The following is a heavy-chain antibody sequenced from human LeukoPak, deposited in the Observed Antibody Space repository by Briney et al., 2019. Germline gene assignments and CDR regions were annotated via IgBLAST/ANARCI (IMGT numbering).Heavy chain of an antibody. CDR1: GGSISSSSYY. CDR3: ARAVGYCSSTSCEFWFDP. D-gene: IGHD2-2*01. J-gene: IGHJ5*02. CDR2: IYYSGST. Sequence: SETLSLTCTVSGGSISSSSYYWGWIRQPPGKGLEWIGSIYYSGSTYYNPSLKSRVTISVDTSKNQFSLKLSSVTAADTAVYYCARAVGYCSSTSCEFWFDPWGQGTLVTVSS. V-gene: IGHV4-39*07.